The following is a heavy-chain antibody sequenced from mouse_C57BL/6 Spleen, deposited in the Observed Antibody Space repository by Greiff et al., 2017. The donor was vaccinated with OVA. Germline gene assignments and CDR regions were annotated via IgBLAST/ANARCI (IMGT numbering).Heavy chain of an antibody. CDR2: ISDGGSYT. D-gene: IGHD2-1*01. CDR3: ARDSDLLWSPYYVDY. Sequence: EVKLVESGGGLVKPGGSLKLSCAASGFTFSSYAMSWVRQTPEKRLEWVATISDGGSYTYYPDNVKGRFTISRDNAKNNLYLQMSHLKSDDTAMYYCARDSDLLWSPYYVDYWGQGTTLTVSS. CDR1: GFTFSSYA. V-gene: IGHV5-4*01. J-gene: IGHJ2*01.